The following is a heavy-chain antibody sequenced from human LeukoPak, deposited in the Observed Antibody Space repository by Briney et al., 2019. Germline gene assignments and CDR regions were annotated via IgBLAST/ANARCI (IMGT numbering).Heavy chain of an antibody. V-gene: IGHV3-9*01. CDR3: AKDIQYSSSWPLAY. Sequence: GGSLRLSCAASGFTFDDYAMHWVRQAPGKGLEWVSGISWNSGSIGYADSVKGRFTISRDNAKNSLYLQMNSLRAEDTALYYCAKDIQYSSSWPLAYWGQGTLVTVSS. D-gene: IGHD6-13*01. CDR2: ISWNSGSI. CDR1: GFTFDDYA. J-gene: IGHJ4*02.